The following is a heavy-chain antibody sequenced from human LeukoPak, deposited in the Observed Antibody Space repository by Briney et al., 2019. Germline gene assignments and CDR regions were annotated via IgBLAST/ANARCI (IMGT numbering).Heavy chain of an antibody. V-gene: IGHV3-23*01. D-gene: IGHD6-13*01. CDR2: MSGSGGRT. Sequence: GGSLRLSCAASGFTFDTYAMSWVRQAPGKGLEWGSPMSGSGGRTFYGDSVKGRFTISRDRSKNTLYLQMNSLRPEDTAVYYCAKEGSSWNVDYWGQGTLVTVSS. CDR3: AKEGSSWNVDY. CDR1: GFTFDTYA. J-gene: IGHJ4*02.